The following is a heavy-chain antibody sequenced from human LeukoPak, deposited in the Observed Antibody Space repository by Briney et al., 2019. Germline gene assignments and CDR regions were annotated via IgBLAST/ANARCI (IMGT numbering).Heavy chain of an antibody. D-gene: IGHD3-22*01. Sequence: SETLSLTCTVSGGSISSYYWSWIRQPPGKGLEWIGYIYYSGSTNYNPSLKSRVTISVDTSKNQFSLKLSSVTAADTAVYYCARSSGYYDSSGYYRNYYYYYMDVWGKGTTVTVSS. CDR3: ARSSGYYDSSGYYRNYYYYYMDV. CDR1: GGSISSYY. V-gene: IGHV4-59*01. CDR2: IYYSGST. J-gene: IGHJ6*03.